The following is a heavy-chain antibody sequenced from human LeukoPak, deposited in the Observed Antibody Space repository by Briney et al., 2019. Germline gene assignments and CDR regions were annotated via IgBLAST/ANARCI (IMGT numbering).Heavy chain of an antibody. J-gene: IGHJ4*02. CDR3: ARVPRPYYYDSSGYYGYFDY. V-gene: IGHV3-48*02. D-gene: IGHD3-22*01. CDR2: ISSSSNTI. Sequence: GGSLRLSCAASGFTFSGYWMHWVRQAPGKGLEWVSYISSSSNTIYYADSVKGRFTISRENAKNSLYLQMNSLRDEDTAVYYCARVPRPYYYDSSGYYGYFDYWGQGTLVTVSS. CDR1: GFTFSGYW.